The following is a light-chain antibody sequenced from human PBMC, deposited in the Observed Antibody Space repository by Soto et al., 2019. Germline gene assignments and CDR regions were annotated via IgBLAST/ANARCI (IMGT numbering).Light chain of an antibody. CDR3: QQYCSSPIT. CDR2: DAY. CDR1: QSVSSSC. V-gene: IGKV3-20*01. Sequence: IVLTQSPGTLSLSPGERATLSCRASQSVSSSCLGWYQQKPGQAPRLLIYDAYSRVTGSPDRFSCSRCGTDFTLTISRLEPEDFAVYYCQQYCSSPITFGQGTRLEIK. J-gene: IGKJ5*01.